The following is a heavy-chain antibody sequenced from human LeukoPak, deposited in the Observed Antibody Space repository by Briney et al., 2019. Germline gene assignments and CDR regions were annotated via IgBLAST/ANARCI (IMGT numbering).Heavy chain of an antibody. CDR3: ASTYGSGSYYVFDY. Sequence: GGSLRLSCAASGFTFSSYSMNWVRQAPGKGPEWVSSISSSSSYIYYADSVKGRFTISRDNAKNSLYLQMNSLRSDDTAVYYCASTYGSGSYYVFDYWGQGTLVTVSS. CDR2: ISSSSSYI. D-gene: IGHD3-10*01. V-gene: IGHV3-21*01. J-gene: IGHJ4*02. CDR1: GFTFSSYS.